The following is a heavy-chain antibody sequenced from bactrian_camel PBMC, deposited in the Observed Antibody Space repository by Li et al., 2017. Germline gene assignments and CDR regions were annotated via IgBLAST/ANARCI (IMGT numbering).Heavy chain of an antibody. CDR2: IDTDDRAT. J-gene: IGHJ6*01. CDR1: GYSSQDYC. D-gene: IGHD2*01. Sequence: HVQLVESGGGTVQAGGSVRLSCGVSGYSSQDYCIGWFRQTPGREREAVAAIDTDDRATYYAETVKGRFTISRDNAKNTVYLQMNSLKSEDTAVHYCVRALRTGVTANLADFGYWGQGTQVTVS. CDR3: VRALRTGVTANLADFGY. V-gene: IGHV3S1*01.